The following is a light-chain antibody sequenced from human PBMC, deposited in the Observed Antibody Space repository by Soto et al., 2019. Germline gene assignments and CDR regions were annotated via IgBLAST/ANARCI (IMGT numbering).Light chain of an antibody. Sequence: SYELTQPPSVSVAPGQTARITCGGIKIGSKSVHWYQQKPGQAPVLVVHDDSARPSGIPERFSGSNSGNTATLTISRVEAGDEADYYCQVWDSSSDHVVFGGGTKVTVL. V-gene: IGLV3-21*02. CDR1: KIGSKS. CDR3: QVWDSSSDHVV. CDR2: DDS. J-gene: IGLJ2*01.